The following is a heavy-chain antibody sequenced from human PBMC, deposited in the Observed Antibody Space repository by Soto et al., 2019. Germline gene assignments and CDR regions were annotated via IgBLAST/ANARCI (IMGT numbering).Heavy chain of an antibody. CDR3: ARQGYCSSTSCYPGFVGPSNWFDP. Sequence: GESLKISCKGFGYSFSFYWIGWVRQMPGKGLEWMGIIYPGDSDTRYSPSFQGQVTISADKSISTAYLQWSSLKASDTAMYYCARQGYCSSTSCYPGFVGPSNWFDPWGQGTLVTVSS. CDR2: IYPGDSDT. J-gene: IGHJ5*02. V-gene: IGHV5-51*01. CDR1: GYSFSFYW. D-gene: IGHD2-2*01.